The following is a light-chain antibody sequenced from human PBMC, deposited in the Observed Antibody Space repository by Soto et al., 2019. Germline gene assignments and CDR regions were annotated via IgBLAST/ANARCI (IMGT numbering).Light chain of an antibody. V-gene: IGKV2-28*01. CDR3: MQGTHWPIT. J-gene: IGKJ5*01. CDR2: LGS. CDR1: QSLLHSNGYNY. Sequence: DIVITQSPLSLSVTPGEPASISCSSSQSLLHSNGYNYLDWYLQKPGQSPQLLIYLGSNLESGVPSRFSGSGSGTDFALKISRVEAEDVGVYYCMQGTHWPITFGQGTRLEIK.